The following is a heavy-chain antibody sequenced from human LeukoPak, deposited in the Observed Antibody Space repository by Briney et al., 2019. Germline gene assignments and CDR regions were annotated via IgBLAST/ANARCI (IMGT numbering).Heavy chain of an antibody. J-gene: IGHJ4*02. V-gene: IGHV3-11*06. CDR2: ISSSSNYA. CDR3: ARGIEATRRSAATCNYFDY. CDR1: GFTFSDSY. Sequence: GGSLRLSCAASGFTFSDSYMSWLRQAPGKGLEWVSYISSSSNYANYADSVKGRFTISRDNAKNSLYLQMISLRAEDTAVYYCARGIEATRRSAATCNYFDYWAQGTLVTVSS. D-gene: IGHD5-12*01.